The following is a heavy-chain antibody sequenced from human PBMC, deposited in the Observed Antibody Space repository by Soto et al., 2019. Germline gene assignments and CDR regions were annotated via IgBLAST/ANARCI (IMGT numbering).Heavy chain of an antibody. Sequence: PSETRSLTCTVSGGSIISVNYYWSWIRQPPGKGLEWIGYMYHSGSTYYSPSLESRVTISVDTSKNQFSLKLSSVTAADTAVYYCARSPHPVAVAGIDYWGQGTLVTVSS. CDR2: MYHSGST. D-gene: IGHD6-19*01. J-gene: IGHJ4*02. CDR3: ARSPHPVAVAGIDY. CDR1: GGSIISVNYY. V-gene: IGHV4-30-4*01.